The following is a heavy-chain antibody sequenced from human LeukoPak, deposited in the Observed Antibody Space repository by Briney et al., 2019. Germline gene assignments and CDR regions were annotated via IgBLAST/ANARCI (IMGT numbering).Heavy chain of an antibody. J-gene: IGHJ6*03. Sequence: ASVKVSCKASGYSFTGCYMHWVLQAPGQGLERMGWINPNSGDTKYAQKFQGRVTMTRDTSISTAYMELTRLRSDDTAVYYCARGGLRVMVYRLYYMDVWGKGTTVTVSS. CDR2: INPNSGDT. CDR3: ARGGLRVMVYRLYYMDV. D-gene: IGHD2-8*01. V-gene: IGHV1-2*02. CDR1: GYSFTGCY.